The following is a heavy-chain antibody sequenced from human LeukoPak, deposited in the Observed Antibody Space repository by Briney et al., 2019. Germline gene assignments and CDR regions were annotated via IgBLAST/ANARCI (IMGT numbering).Heavy chain of an antibody. CDR2: MNPNNGNT. Sequence: RRASVKVSCKASGFTFTSYDINWVRRTTGQGLEWMGWMNPNNGNTGYAQKFQGRVTMTRDTSISTAYMELRSLRSEDTAMYYCVRDGEGVAISVNYWFDPWGQGTLVTVSS. D-gene: IGHD3-10*01. J-gene: IGHJ5*02. V-gene: IGHV1-8*01. CDR1: GFTFTSYD. CDR3: VRDGEGVAISVNYWFDP.